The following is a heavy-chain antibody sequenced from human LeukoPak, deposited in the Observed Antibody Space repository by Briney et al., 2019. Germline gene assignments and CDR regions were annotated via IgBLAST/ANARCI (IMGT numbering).Heavy chain of an antibody. D-gene: IGHD3-22*01. CDR2: IYTIGNT. V-gene: IGHV4-4*08. Sequence: KTSETLSLTCAVYGGSFSGYYWSWIRQPPGKGLEWIGRIYTIGNTNYSPSLWRRVTISVDTSKNQFSLRLHSVTAADTAVYYCARDRSYYSDTGTDYWGQGALVTVSS. J-gene: IGHJ4*02. CDR1: GGSFSGYY. CDR3: ARDRSYYSDTGTDY.